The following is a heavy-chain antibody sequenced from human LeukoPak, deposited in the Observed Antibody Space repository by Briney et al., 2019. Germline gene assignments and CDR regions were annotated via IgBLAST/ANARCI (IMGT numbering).Heavy chain of an antibody. CDR3: ARAHYDILIGYIDY. CDR1: GFTFSSYA. Sequence: GGSLRLSCAASGFTFSSYAMSWVRQAPGKGLEWVSAISGSGGSTYYADSVKGRFTISRDNSKNTLYLQMNSLRAEDTAVYYCARAHYDILIGYIDYWGQGTLVTVSS. CDR2: ISGSGGST. D-gene: IGHD3-9*01. V-gene: IGHV3-23*01. J-gene: IGHJ4*02.